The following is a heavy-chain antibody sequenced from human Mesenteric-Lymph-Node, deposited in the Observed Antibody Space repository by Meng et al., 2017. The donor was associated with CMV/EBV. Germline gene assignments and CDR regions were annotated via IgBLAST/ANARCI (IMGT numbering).Heavy chain of an antibody. CDR3: ARGGYYDPFY. D-gene: IGHD3-22*01. Sequence: GGSLRLSCAASGFTFDDYAMHWVRQAPGKGLEWVSGISWNSGSIGYADSVKGRFTISRDNAKNSLYLQMNSLRVEDTAVYYCARGGYYDPFYWGQGTLVTVSS. CDR1: GFTFDDYA. CDR2: ISWNSGSI. V-gene: IGHV3-9*01. J-gene: IGHJ4*02.